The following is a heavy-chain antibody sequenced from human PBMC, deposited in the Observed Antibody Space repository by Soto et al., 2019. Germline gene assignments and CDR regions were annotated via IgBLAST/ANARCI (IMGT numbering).Heavy chain of an antibody. J-gene: IGHJ6*02. CDR1: GGPIRSSTYY. Sequence: QEQLQESGPGLVKPSEALSLTCSVSGGPIRSSTYYWGWIRQPPGKGLQWIGTIYYTGDTHYTPSLQSRLTISLDTPNNQFSLNLNSVPVAYSGVYYCARLQGVWNGYETPYYYCGMDVWGPGTTVTVSS. CDR2: IYYTGDT. V-gene: IGHV4-39*01. D-gene: IGHD3-3*01. CDR3: ARLQGVWNGYETPYYYCGMDV.